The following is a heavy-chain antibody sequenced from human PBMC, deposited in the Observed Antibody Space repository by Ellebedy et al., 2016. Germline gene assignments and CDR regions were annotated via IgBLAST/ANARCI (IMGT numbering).Heavy chain of an antibody. CDR3: ARIRSPGETYYDDRYFFDY. CDR2: VFSNDEK. Sequence: SGPTLVXPTETLTLTCTVSGFSLFNGRMGVSWIRQPPGKALEWLAHVFSNDEKSYSTSLKSRLIISKDTSKSQVVLTLTSMDPADTGTYYCARIRSPGETYYDDRYFFDYWGQGTLVTVSS. J-gene: IGHJ4*02. V-gene: IGHV2-26*01. CDR1: GFSLFNGRMG. D-gene: IGHD3-22*01.